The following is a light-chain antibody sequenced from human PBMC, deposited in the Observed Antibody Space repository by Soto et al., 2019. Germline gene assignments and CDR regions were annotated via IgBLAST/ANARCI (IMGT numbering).Light chain of an antibody. CDR1: QSVRTY. J-gene: IGKJ4*01. V-gene: IGKV3-11*01. Sequence: EIVLTQSPATLSLFPGERATLSCRASQSVRTYLAWYQQKPGQAPRLLISDASNRATGIPARFSGSGSGTDFTLTISSLEAEDSAVYCCHQRSNWPRTFGGGSKVEIK. CDR3: HQRSNWPRT. CDR2: DAS.